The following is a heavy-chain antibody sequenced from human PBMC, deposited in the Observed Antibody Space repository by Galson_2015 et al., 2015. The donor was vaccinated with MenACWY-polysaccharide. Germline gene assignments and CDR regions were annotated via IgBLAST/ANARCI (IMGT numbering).Heavy chain of an antibody. J-gene: IGHJ3*02. Sequence: SLRLSCAASGFTFSSYAMHWVRQAPGKGLEWVAVVSYDGANKYYGDSVKGRFTSSRDNSKNTLYLQMNSLRAEDTALYYCAKDMGAHEDAFDIWGQGTMVTVSS. V-gene: IGHV3-30*18. CDR2: VSYDGANK. CDR3: AKDMGAHEDAFDI. D-gene: IGHD1-26*01. CDR1: GFTFSSYA.